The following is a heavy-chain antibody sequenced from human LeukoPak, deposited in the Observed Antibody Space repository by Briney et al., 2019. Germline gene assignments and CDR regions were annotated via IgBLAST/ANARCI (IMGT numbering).Heavy chain of an antibody. Sequence: ASVKVSCKASGYTFTSYDINWVRQATGQGLEWMGWMNPNSGNTGYAQKFQGRVTITADKSTSTAYMELSSLRSEDTAVYYCARSWYSSSWYGYWGQGTLVTVSS. CDR3: ARSWYSSSWYGY. J-gene: IGHJ4*02. CDR2: MNPNSGNT. D-gene: IGHD6-13*01. CDR1: GYTFTSYD. V-gene: IGHV1-8*01.